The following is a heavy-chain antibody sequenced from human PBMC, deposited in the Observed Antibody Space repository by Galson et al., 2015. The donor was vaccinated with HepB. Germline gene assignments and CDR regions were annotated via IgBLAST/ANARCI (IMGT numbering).Heavy chain of an antibody. CDR2: ISSSSSYI. J-gene: IGHJ4*02. Sequence: SLRLSCAASGFTFSSYAMSWVRQAPGKGLEWVSSISSSSSYIYYADSVKGRFTISRDNAKNSLYLQMNSLRAEDTAVYYCARGAPGHSGSYQNFDYWGQGTLVTVSS. CDR3: ARGAPGHSGSYQNFDY. D-gene: IGHD1-26*01. V-gene: IGHV3-21*01. CDR1: GFTFSSYA.